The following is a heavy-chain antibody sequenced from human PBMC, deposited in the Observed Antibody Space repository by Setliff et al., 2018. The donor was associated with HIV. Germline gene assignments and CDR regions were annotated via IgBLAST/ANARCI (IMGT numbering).Heavy chain of an antibody. Sequence: ASVKVSCKASGYTFDNYDFIWVRQAPGQGLEWMGWISTFNGGTNSAQKFRDRVTLTTDTSTATAYMELKSLKSNDTAVYYCARGGGYRGYDGTLDYWGQGTLVTVSS. J-gene: IGHJ4*02. V-gene: IGHV1-18*01. D-gene: IGHD5-12*01. CDR2: ISTFNGGT. CDR3: ARGGGYRGYDGTLDY. CDR1: GYTFDNYD.